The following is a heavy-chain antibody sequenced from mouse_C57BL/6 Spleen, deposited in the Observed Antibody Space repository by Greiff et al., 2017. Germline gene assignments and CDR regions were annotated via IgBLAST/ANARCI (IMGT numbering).Heavy chain of an antibody. V-gene: IGHV1-31*01. Sequence: DVQLQESGPELVKPGASVKISCKASGYSFTGYYMHWVKQSHGNILDWIGYIYPYNGVSSYNQKFKGKATLTVDKSSSTAYMELRSLTSEDSAVYYCARDGLYGNYDYAMDYWGQGTSVTVSS. J-gene: IGHJ4*01. D-gene: IGHD2-1*01. CDR2: IYPYNGVS. CDR3: ARDGLYGNYDYAMDY. CDR1: GYSFTGYY.